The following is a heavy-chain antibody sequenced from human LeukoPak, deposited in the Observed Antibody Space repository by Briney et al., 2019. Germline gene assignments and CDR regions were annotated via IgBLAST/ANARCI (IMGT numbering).Heavy chain of an antibody. V-gene: IGHV4-59*08. CDR2: IHDSGST. Sequence: SETLSLTCTVSGGSISNYYWSWIRQSPEKGLEWIGYIHDSGSTNYNPSLKSRVTISVDTSKNQFSLKLSSVSAADTAVYYCARLDAAAGRYLQFFYWGQGTLVTVSS. CDR3: ARLDAAAGRYLQFFY. D-gene: IGHD5-24*01. J-gene: IGHJ4*02. CDR1: GGSISNYY.